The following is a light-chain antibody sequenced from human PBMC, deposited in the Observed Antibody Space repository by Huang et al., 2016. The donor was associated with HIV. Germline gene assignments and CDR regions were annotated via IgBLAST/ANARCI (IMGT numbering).Light chain of an antibody. CDR1: QSIRSY. CDR2: ASS. J-gene: IGKJ3*01. Sequence: DIQMTQSPSSLSSSLGDRVTITCRASQSIRSYLNWYQQKPGKAPNLLIYASSTLQTGVPSRFSGSGSGTDFTLTISNLQPGDFATYYCQQSYTSPFTFGPGTKLDIK. V-gene: IGKV1-39*01. CDR3: QQSYTSPFT.